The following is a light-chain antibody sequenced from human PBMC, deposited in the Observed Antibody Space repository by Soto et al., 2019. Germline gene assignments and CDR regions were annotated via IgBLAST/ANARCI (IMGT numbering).Light chain of an antibody. CDR3: QQRSN. V-gene: IGKV3-11*01. J-gene: IGKJ4*01. CDR2: DAS. Sequence: EIVLTQSPATLSLSPGERATLSCRASQSVSSYLAWYQQKPGQAPRLLIYDASNRATGIPARFSGSGSGTDFTLTISSLEPEDFAVYYCQQRSNFGGGTQVDIX. CDR1: QSVSSY.